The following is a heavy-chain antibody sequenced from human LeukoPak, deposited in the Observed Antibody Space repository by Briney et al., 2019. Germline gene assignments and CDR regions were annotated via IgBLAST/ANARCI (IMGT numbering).Heavy chain of an antibody. Sequence: GASVKVSCKASGYTFTSYGISWVRQAPGQGLEWMGWISAYNGNTNYAQKLQGRVTMTTDTSTSTAYMELRSLRSDDTAVYYCARDGTYYYGSGSYSIWWDNWFDPWGQGTLVTVSS. CDR3: ARDGTYYYGSGSYSIWWDNWFDP. CDR2: ISAYNGNT. CDR1: GYTFTSYG. D-gene: IGHD3-10*01. V-gene: IGHV1-18*01. J-gene: IGHJ5*02.